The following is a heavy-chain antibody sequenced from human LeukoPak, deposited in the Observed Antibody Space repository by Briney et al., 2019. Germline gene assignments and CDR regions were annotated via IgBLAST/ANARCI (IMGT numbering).Heavy chain of an antibody. J-gene: IGHJ4*02. CDR3: ARWGDDSGLHLAY. CDR1: GYTYTCFY. CDR2: INPQSGAT. V-gene: IGHV1-2*02. D-gene: IGHD3-22*01. Sequence: ASVKVSCTASGYTYTCFYSHWVRQAPGQGLEWMAWINPQSGATNYAQKFQGRVTMTRDMSTSTAYMDVTSLRSDDTAVYYCARWGDDSGLHLAYWGQGTLVTVSS.